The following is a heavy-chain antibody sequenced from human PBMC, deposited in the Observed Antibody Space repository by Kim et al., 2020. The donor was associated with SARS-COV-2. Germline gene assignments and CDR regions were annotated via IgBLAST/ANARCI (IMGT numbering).Heavy chain of an antibody. Sequence: SETLSLTCAVSGDSTTRDKWWGWVRQPPGKGLEWIGEIHGGGTTDYNPSLKGRVSISPDPSKNQFSLTLSSVTAADTAVYYCASLAGVTMIEGVSYFFD. J-gene: IGHJ4*01. V-gene: IGHV4-4*02. CDR1: GDSTTRDKW. D-gene: IGHD3-10*01. CDR2: IHGGGTT. CDR3: ASLAGVTMIEGVSYFFD.